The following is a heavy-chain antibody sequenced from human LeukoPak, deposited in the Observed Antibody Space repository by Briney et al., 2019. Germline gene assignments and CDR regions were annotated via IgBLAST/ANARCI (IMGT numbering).Heavy chain of an antibody. J-gene: IGHJ4*02. CDR2: ISAYNGNT. V-gene: IGHV1-18*01. Sequence: ASVKVSCKASGYTFTSYGISWVRQAPGQGLEWMGWISAYNGNTNYAQKLQGRVTMTTDTSTSTAYMELRSLRSDDTAVYYCERDGQKEGIAAAGTTTPGYWGQGTLVTVSS. CDR3: ERDGQKEGIAAAGTTTPGY. D-gene: IGHD6-13*01. CDR1: GYTFTSYG.